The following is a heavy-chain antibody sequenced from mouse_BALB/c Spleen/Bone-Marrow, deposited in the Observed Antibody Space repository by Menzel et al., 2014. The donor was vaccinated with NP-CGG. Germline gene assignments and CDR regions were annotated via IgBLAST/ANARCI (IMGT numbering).Heavy chain of an antibody. J-gene: IGHJ4*01. CDR1: GFSLTSYA. V-gene: IGHV2-2*02. Sequence: VKLQESGPGLVQPAQSLSITCTVSGFSLTSYAIHWVRQSPGKGLEWLGVMWIGGSTDYNAAFISRLNITKDNSKSKVFFKMNSLQTNDTAIYYCVRNGLRLRGAIDYWGQGTSVTVSS. CDR2: MWIGGST. CDR3: VRNGLRLRGAIDY. D-gene: IGHD2-4*01.